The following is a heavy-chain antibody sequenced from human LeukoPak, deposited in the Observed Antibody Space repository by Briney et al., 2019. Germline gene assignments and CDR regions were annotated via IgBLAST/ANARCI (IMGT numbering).Heavy chain of an antibody. CDR1: GFTFSSYA. J-gene: IGHJ4*02. CDR2: ISGSGGST. CDR3: AKFLPTHIVVANYYFDY. V-gene: IGHV3-23*01. D-gene: IGHD2-21*01. Sequence: GGSLRLSCAASGFTFSSYAMSWVRQAPGKGLEWVSAISGSGGSTYYADSVKGRFTISKDNSKNTLYLQMNSMRAEDTAVYYCAKFLPTHIVVANYYFDYWGQGTLVTVSS.